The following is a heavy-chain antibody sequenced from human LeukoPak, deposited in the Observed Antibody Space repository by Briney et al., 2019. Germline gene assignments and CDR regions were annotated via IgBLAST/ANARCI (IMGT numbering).Heavy chain of an antibody. V-gene: IGHV4-31*02. Sequence: TWIRQHPGKGLEWIGYIYYSGSTYYNPSLKSRVTISVDTSKNQFSLKLSSVTAADTAVYYCARETNHGDCASDDYYGMDVWGQGTTVTVSS. J-gene: IGHJ6*02. CDR3: ARETNHGDCASDDYYGMDV. D-gene: IGHD2-21*02. CDR2: IYYSGST.